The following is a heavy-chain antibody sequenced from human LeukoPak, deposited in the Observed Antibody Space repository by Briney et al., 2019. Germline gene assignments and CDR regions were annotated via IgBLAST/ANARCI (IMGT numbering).Heavy chain of an antibody. CDR1: GFTFSSYA. D-gene: IGHD2-2*01. CDR3: AKVAGDIVVVPAASAYYYYMDV. CDR2: ISGSGGST. J-gene: IGHJ6*03. Sequence: GGSLRLSCAASGFTFSSYAMSWVRQAPGKGLEWVSAISGSGGSTYYADSAKGRFTISRDNSKNTLYLQMNSLRAEDTAVYYCAKVAGDIVVVPAASAYYYYMDVWGKGTTVTVSS. V-gene: IGHV3-23*01.